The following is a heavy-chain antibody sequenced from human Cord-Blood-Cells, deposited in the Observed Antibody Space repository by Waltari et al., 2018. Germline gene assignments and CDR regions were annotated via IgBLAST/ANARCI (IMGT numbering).Heavy chain of an antibody. D-gene: IGHD6-13*01. CDR2: IYYSGST. J-gene: IGHJ4*02. Sequence: QLQLQESGPGLVKPSETLSLTCTVAGGSISSSSYYWGWIRQPPGKGLEWIGSIYYSGSTYYNPSLKGRVTISVDTSKNQFSLKLSSVIAADTAVYYCARQDSSSWYDYWGQGTLVTVSS. V-gene: IGHV4-39*01. CDR1: GGSISSSSYY. CDR3: ARQDSSSWYDY.